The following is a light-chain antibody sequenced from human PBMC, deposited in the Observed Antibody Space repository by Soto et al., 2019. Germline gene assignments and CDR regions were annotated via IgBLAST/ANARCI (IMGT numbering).Light chain of an antibody. CDR3: ISYTSDDVRYV. J-gene: IGLJ1*01. CDR1: TSDVGRYNY. Sequence: QSALTQPPSASGSPGQSVTISCTGTTSDVGRYNYVSWYQQHPGKAPKLVMYEVTKRPSGVPDRFSGSKSGNTASLTVSGLQAADEADYYCISYTSDDVRYVFGTGTKLTVL. V-gene: IGLV2-8*01. CDR2: EVT.